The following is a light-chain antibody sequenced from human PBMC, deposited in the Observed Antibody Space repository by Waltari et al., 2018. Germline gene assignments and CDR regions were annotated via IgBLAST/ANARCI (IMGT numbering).Light chain of an antibody. J-gene: IGLJ2*01. CDR1: SSNIGTDH. CDR3: GTWDHSLHGVV. CDR2: GNS. Sequence: QSVLTQPPSVSAAPGQKVTISCSGNSSNIGTDHVSWFQQLPGTVPKVVIYGNSEGPPGNPDRFSGAKSGTSATLGITGLRTGDEACYYCGTWDHSLHGVVFGGGTELTVL. V-gene: IGLV1-51*01.